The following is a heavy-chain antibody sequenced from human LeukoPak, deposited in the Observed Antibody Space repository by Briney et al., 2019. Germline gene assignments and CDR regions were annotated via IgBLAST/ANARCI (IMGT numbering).Heavy chain of an antibody. Sequence: GGSLRLSCAASGFTFSNYSMNWVRQAPGKGLEWVSSISSSSTYLYYADSVKGRFTISRDNAKKSLYLQMNGLRAEDTAVYYCASVSGFYDFWSGYYYYYYMDVWGKGTTVTVSS. D-gene: IGHD3-3*01. CDR1: GFTFSNYS. CDR3: ASVSGFYDFWSGYYYYYYMDV. CDR2: ISSSSTYL. V-gene: IGHV3-21*01. J-gene: IGHJ6*03.